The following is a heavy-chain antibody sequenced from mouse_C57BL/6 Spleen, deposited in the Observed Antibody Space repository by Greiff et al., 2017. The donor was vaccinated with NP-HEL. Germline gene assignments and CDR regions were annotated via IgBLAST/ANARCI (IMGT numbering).Heavy chain of an antibody. J-gene: IGHJ2*01. V-gene: IGHV1-42*01. D-gene: IGHD2-1*01. CDR1: GYSFTGYY. CDR3: ARYDLIYYGNSY. CDR2: INPSTGGT. Sequence: VHVKQSGPELVKPGASVKISCKASGYSFTGYYMNWVKQSPEKSLEWIGEINPSTGGTTYNQKFKAKATLTVDKSSSTAYMQLKSLTSEDSAVYYCARYDLIYYGNSYWGQGTTLTVSS.